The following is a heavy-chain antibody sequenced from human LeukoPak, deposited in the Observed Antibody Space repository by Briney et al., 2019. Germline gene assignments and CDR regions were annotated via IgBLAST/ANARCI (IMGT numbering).Heavy chain of an antibody. Sequence: GASVKVSCKASGYTFTGYYMHWVRQAPGQRLEWMGWINPNSGGTNYAQKFQGWVTMTRDTSISTAYMELSRLRSDDTAVYYCARGRAQAGELRYYFDYWGQGTLVTVSS. CDR1: GYTFTGYY. CDR3: ARGRAQAGELRYYFDY. CDR2: INPNSGGT. V-gene: IGHV1-2*04. D-gene: IGHD1-26*01. J-gene: IGHJ4*02.